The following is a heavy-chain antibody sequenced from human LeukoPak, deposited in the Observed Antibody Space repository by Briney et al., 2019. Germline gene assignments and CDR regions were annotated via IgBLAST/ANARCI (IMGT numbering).Heavy chain of an antibody. CDR1: GGTFSSYA. CDR3: ARDLGRQLLYYY. V-gene: IGHV1-2*02. CDR2: INPNSGGT. J-gene: IGHJ4*02. Sequence: ASVKVSCKASGGTFSSYAISWVRQAPGQGLEWMGWINPNSGGTNYAQKFQGRVTMTRDTSISTAYMELSRLRSDDTAVYYCARDLGRQLLYYYWGQGTLVTVSS. D-gene: IGHD2-2*02.